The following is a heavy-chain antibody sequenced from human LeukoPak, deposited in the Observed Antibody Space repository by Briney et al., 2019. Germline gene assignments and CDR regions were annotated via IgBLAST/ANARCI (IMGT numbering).Heavy chain of an antibody. CDR2: ISWNGGSI. Sequence: GRSLRLSRAASGFTFGDYAMHWVRQVPGKGLEWVSYISWNGGSINYADSVKGRLTISRDNAKNSLYLQMDSLRSEDMALYYCTKGQWQAFDYWGQGALVTIST. J-gene: IGHJ4*02. V-gene: IGHV3-9*03. D-gene: IGHD6-19*01. CDR1: GFTFGDYA. CDR3: TKGQWQAFDY.